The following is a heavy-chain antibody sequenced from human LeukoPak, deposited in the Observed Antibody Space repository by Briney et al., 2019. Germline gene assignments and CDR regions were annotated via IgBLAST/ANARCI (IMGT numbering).Heavy chain of an antibody. CDR3: ARRRSNWNYRNAFDI. CDR1: GYSFTSYW. Sequence: GESLKISCKGSGYSFTSYWIGWVRQLPGKGLEWMGIIYPGDSDTRYSPSFQGQVTISADKSISTAYLQWSSLKASDTAMYYCARRRSNWNYRNAFDIWGQGTMVTVSS. V-gene: IGHV5-51*01. CDR2: IYPGDSDT. J-gene: IGHJ3*02. D-gene: IGHD1-7*01.